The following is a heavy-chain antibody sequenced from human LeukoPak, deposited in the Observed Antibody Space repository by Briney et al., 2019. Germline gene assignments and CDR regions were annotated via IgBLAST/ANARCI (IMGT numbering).Heavy chain of an antibody. CDR3: AKVLAMAGRYFDY. J-gene: IGHJ4*02. V-gene: IGHV3-23*01. CDR2: ISGSGGST. D-gene: IGHD5-18*01. Sequence: GGSLRLSCAASGFTFSSYAMSWVPQAPGKGLEWVSAISGSGGSTYYADSVKGRFTISRDNSKNTLYLQMNSLRAEDTAVYYCAKVLAMAGRYFDYWGQGTLVTVSS. CDR1: GFTFSSYA.